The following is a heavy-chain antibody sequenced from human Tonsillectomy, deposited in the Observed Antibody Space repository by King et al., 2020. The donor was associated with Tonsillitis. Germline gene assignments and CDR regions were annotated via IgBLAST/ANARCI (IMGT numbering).Heavy chain of an antibody. CDR1: GFSFSSYG. Sequence: LVESGGDLGQPGGSLRLSCAASGFSFSSYGMNWVRQAPGKGLEWVSFISGSSSAIYYADSVKGRFTISRDNAKNSLYLQMNSLRAEDTAVYYCARLYELERYFDYWGQGTLVTVSS. CDR3: ARLYELERYFDY. J-gene: IGHJ4*02. D-gene: IGHD1-1*01. CDR2: ISGSSSAI. V-gene: IGHV3-48*01.